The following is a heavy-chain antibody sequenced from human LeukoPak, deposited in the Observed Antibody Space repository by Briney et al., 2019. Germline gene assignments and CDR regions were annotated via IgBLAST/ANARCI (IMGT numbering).Heavy chain of an antibody. Sequence: GASVKVSCKASGYTFTSYDINWVRQATGQGLEWMGLMNPNSGNTGYAQKFQGRVTMTRNTSISTAYMELSSLRSEDTAVYYCARGRDGYNSYWFDPWGQGTLVTVSS. CDR3: ARGRDGYNSYWFDP. J-gene: IGHJ5*02. V-gene: IGHV1-8*01. CDR2: MNPNSGNT. D-gene: IGHD5-24*01. CDR1: GYTFTSYD.